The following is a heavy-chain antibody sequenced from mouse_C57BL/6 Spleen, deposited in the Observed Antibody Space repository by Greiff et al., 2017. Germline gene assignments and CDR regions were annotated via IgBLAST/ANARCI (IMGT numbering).Heavy chain of an antibody. D-gene: IGHD2-2*01. J-gene: IGHJ4*01. CDR1: GYTFTSYG. V-gene: IGHV1-81*01. CDR3: ARGTYGYDENAMDY. CDR2: IDPRSGNT. Sequence: QVQLQQSGAELARPGASVKLSCKASGYTFTSYGISWVKQRTGQGLEWIGEIDPRSGNTYYNEKFKGKATLTADKSSITAYKELRSLTSEDSAVYFCARGTYGYDENAMDYWGQGTSVTVSS.